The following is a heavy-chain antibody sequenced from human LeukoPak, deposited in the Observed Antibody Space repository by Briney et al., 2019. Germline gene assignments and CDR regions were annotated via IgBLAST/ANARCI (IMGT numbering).Heavy chain of an antibody. CDR3: ARVGDCSSTSCYQVDDY. J-gene: IGHJ4*02. D-gene: IGHD2-2*03. Sequence: ASVKVSCKASGGTFRSYAISWVRQAPGQGLEWMGGIIPIFGTANYAQKFQGRVTITTDESTSTAYMELSSLRSEDTAVYYCARVGDCSSTSCYQVDDYWGQGTLVTVSS. CDR1: GGTFRSYA. V-gene: IGHV1-69*05. CDR2: IIPIFGTA.